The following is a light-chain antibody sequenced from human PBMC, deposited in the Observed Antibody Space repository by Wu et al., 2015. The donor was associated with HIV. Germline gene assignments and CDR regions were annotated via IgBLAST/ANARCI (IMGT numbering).Light chain of an antibody. CDR3: QQYKTYSPT. V-gene: IGKV1-5*03. CDR1: QTIGTW. Sequence: DIQMTQSPSTLSASVGDRVTITCRASQTIGTWLAWYQHKPGKAPKVLIYKASSLEYGVPSRFSGSGSGTEFTLTINDLQPDDFAIYYCQQYKTYSPTFGGGTKVEIK. J-gene: IGKJ4*01. CDR2: KAS.